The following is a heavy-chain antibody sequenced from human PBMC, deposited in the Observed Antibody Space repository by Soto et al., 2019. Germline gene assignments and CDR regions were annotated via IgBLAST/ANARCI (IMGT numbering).Heavy chain of an antibody. CDR1: GGTFSSYS. J-gene: IGHJ5*02. CDR3: ATDKDSTYDH. D-gene: IGHD4-4*01. V-gene: IGHV1-69*08. CDR2: IIPILGIA. Sequence: QVQLVQSGAEVKKPGSSVKVSCKASGGTFSSYSFTWVRQAPGQGLEWMGRIIPILGIANYAQKFQGRVTISADKSTSTADMELSSLSSEDTAVYYCATDKDSTYDHWGQGTLVTVSS.